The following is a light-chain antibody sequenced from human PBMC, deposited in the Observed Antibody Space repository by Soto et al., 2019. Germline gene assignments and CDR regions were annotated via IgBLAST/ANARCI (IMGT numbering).Light chain of an antibody. CDR2: DAS. CDR1: QSVDSY. Sequence: EIVLTQSPGTPSLSPGERATLSCRASQSVDSYLAWYQQKVGQAPRLLIYDASNRATGIPARFSGGGSGTDFTLTISRLEPEDFAVYYCQQFSSYPLTFGGGTKVDI. V-gene: IGKV3-11*01. J-gene: IGKJ4*01. CDR3: QQFSSYPLT.